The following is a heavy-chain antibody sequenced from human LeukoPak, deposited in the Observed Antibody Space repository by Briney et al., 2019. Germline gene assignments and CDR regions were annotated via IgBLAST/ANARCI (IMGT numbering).Heavy chain of an antibody. V-gene: IGHV3-15*01. Sequence: GGSLRLSCAASGFTFSNAWMSWVRQAPGKGLEWVDRIKSKTDGGTTDYAAPVKGRFTISRDDSKNTLYLQMNSLKTEDTAVYYCTNVVMKDYWGQGTLVTVSS. D-gene: IGHD2-21*01. CDR3: TNVVMKDY. J-gene: IGHJ4*02. CDR1: GFTFSNAW. CDR2: IKSKTDGGTT.